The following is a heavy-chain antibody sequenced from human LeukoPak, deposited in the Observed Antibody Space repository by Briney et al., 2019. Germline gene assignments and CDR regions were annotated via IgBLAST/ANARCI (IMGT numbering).Heavy chain of an antibody. CDR2: IKQDGSEK. V-gene: IGHV3-7*01. CDR3: ARGLLEWLLPDAFDI. J-gene: IGHJ3*02. D-gene: IGHD3-3*01. CDR1: GFTFSSYW. Sequence: GSLRLSCAASGFTFSSYWMSWVRQAPGKGLEWVANIKQDGSEKYYVDSAKGRFTISRDNAKNSLYLQMNSLRAEDTAVYYCARGLLEWLLPDAFDIWGQGTMVTVSS.